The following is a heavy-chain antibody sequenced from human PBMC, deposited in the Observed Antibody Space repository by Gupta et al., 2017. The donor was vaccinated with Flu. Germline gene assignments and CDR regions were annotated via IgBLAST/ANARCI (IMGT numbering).Heavy chain of an antibody. CDR3: ARVSEEEPAAIVYCYMDV. J-gene: IGHJ6*03. CDR2: IYHSGGT. D-gene: IGHD2-2*01. V-gene: IGHV4-4*02. Sequence: PGKGLEGIGEIYHSGGTNYNPSLKSRVTISVDKSKNKYSLKLSSVTAAETAVYYCARVSEEEPAAIVYCYMDVWGKGTTVTVSS.